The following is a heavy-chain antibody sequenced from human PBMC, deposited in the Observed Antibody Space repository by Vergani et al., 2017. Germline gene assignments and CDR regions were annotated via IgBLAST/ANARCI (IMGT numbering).Heavy chain of an antibody. J-gene: IGHJ4*02. V-gene: IGHV1-69*04. Sequence: QVQLVQSGAEVKKPGSSVKVSCKASGGTFSSYAISWVRQATGQGLEWMGKIIPILGIANYSQKFQGRVTITADKSTSTAYMELSSLRSEDTSVYYCARGRFESGSIAARWGYFDYWGQGTLVTVSS. D-gene: IGHD6-6*01. CDR3: ARGRFESGSIAARWGYFDY. CDR1: GGTFSSYA. CDR2: IIPILGIA.